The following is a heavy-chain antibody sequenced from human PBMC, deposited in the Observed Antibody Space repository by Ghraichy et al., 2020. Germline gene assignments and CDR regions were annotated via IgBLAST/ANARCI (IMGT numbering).Heavy chain of an antibody. D-gene: IGHD3-22*01. CDR2: IYHSGNT. V-gene: IGHV4-30-2*01. CDR1: GGSISSANYS. CDR3: GRAPYDDDGFYDDAFDI. J-gene: IGHJ3*02. Sequence: SQTLSLTCAVSGGSISSANYSWSWIRQPPGKGLEWIGYIYHSGNTYYNPSLKSRVTISTDRSKNQISLKLSSVTAADTAVYYCGRAPYDDDGFYDDAFDIWGQGTMVTVSS.